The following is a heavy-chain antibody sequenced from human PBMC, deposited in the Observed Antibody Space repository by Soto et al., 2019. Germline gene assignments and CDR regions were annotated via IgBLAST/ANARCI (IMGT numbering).Heavy chain of an antibody. Sequence: QVQLQQWGAGLLKPSETLSLNCAVYGGSFSGYCWSWIRQPPGKGLEWIGEINDSGGTNYNPSLKSRVSISVDTSKNQFSLNVSSVTAADTAVYHCARGRKAYSSSWYVDWGQGTLVTVSS. D-gene: IGHD6-13*01. CDR1: GGSFSGYC. J-gene: IGHJ4*02. CDR3: ARGRKAYSSSWYVD. CDR2: INDSGGT. V-gene: IGHV4-34*01.